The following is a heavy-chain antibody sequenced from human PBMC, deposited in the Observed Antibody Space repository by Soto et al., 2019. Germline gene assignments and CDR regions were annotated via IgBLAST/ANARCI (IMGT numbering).Heavy chain of an antibody. CDR1: GYSISSSNW. CDR2: IYYSGTP. J-gene: IGHJ4*02. CDR3: ASREIQGPIDY. D-gene: IGHD1-26*01. V-gene: IGHV4-28*01. Sequence: QVQLQESGPGLVKPSDTLSLTCAVSGYSISSSNWWGWIRQPPGKGLEWIGYIYYSGTPYYNPSLKRRVTMSVDTSKNQFSLKLTSVTAVDTAVYYCASREIQGPIDYWGQGTLVTVSS.